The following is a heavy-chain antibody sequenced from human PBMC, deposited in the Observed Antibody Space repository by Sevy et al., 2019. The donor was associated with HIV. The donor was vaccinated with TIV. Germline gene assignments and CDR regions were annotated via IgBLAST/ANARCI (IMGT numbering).Heavy chain of an antibody. CDR2: ISGSGGST. J-gene: IGHJ6*02. V-gene: IGHV3-23*01. Sequence: GGSLRLSCAASGFTFSSYAMSWVRQAPGKGLEWVSAISGSGGSTYYADSVKGRFTISRDNSKKTLYLQMNSLRAEDTAVYYCAKDIVVVPAAMRRYYYYGMDVWGQGTTVTVSS. CDR1: GFTFSSYA. D-gene: IGHD2-2*01. CDR3: AKDIVVVPAAMRRYYYYGMDV.